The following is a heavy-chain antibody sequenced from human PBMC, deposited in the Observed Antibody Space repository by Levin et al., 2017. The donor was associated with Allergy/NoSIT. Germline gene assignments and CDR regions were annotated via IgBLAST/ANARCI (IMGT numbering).Heavy chain of an antibody. CDR2: IYYSGST. Sequence: PSETLSLTCTVSGGSISSYYWSWIRQPPGKGLEWIGYIYYSGSTNYNPSLKSRVTISVDTSKNQFSLKLSSVTAADTAVYYCARNQDDYGDYVGAFDIWGQGTMVTVSS. CDR1: GGSISSYY. CDR3: ARNQDDYGDYVGAFDI. V-gene: IGHV4-59*01. J-gene: IGHJ3*02. D-gene: IGHD4-17*01.